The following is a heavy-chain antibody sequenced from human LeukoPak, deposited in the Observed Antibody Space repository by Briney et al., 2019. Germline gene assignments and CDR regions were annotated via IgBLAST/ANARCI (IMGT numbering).Heavy chain of an antibody. Sequence: PSETLSLTCGVSGDSIRSDYYWAWVRQPPGKVLEWVGSIYHNGMNYYNPYLKSRIIMSVDKSNNHFSLKLTTVTAADTAVYYCTRGGPYYRTGFDYWGQGTSVTVSS. CDR2: IYHNGMN. CDR3: TRGGPYYRTGFDY. CDR1: GDSIRSDYY. D-gene: IGHD3-10*01. V-gene: IGHV4-38-2*01. J-gene: IGHJ4*02.